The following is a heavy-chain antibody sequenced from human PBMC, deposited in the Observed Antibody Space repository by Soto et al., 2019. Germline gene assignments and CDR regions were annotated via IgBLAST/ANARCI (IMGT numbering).Heavy chain of an antibody. V-gene: IGHV1-2*02. J-gene: IGHJ4*02. CDR3: ARPYPYSSSPNLWF. Sequence: ASVKVSCKTSGYTFTDYYINWVRQAPGQGLEWMGRIIPSGGDTNYAQKFQGRVTMTTDTSINTAYMELSRLTSDDTALYYCARPYPYSSSPNLWFWGQGTLVTVSS. CDR2: IIPSGGDT. CDR1: GYTFTDYY. D-gene: IGHD6-6*01.